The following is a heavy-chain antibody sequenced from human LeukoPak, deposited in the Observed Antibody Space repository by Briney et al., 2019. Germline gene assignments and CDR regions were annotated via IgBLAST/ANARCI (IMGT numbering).Heavy chain of an antibody. CDR1: GGTFSSYA. CDR2: IIPIFGTA. Sequence: SVNVSCKASGGTFSSYAISWVRQAPGQGLEWMGGIIPIFGTANYAQKFQGRVTITADESTSTAYMGLSSLRSEDTAVYYCARGFGSGWYSIYYWGQGTLVTVSS. CDR3: ARGFGSGWYSIYY. V-gene: IGHV1-69*13. J-gene: IGHJ4*02. D-gene: IGHD6-19*01.